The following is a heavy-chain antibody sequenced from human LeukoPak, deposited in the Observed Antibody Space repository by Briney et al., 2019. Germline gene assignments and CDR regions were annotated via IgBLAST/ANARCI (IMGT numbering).Heavy chain of an antibody. D-gene: IGHD4-23*01. Sequence: GSLRLSCEASGFTFSSYAMGWVRQAPGKGLEWVSAISGSGGSTYYADSVKGRFTISRDNAKFSLYLQMNSLRAEDTAIYYCATDRKVGTWDPRFNYWGQGTLVTVSS. CDR2: ISGSGGST. CDR1: GFTFSSYA. V-gene: IGHV3-23*01. CDR3: ATDRKVGTWDPRFNY. J-gene: IGHJ4*02.